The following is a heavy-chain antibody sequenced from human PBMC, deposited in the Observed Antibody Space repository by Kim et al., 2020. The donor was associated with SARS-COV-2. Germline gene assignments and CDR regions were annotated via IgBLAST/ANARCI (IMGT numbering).Heavy chain of an antibody. J-gene: IGHJ4*02. CDR2: ISWNSGSI. CDR3: AKDKSDSSGGSHNFDY. V-gene: IGHV3-9*01. D-gene: IGHD6-19*01. Sequence: GGSLRLSCAASGFTFDDYAMHWVRQAPGKGLEWVSGISWNSGSIGYADSVKGRFTISRDNAKNSLYLQMNSLRAEDTALYYCAKDKSDSSGGSHNFDYWGQGTLVTVSS. CDR1: GFTFDDYA.